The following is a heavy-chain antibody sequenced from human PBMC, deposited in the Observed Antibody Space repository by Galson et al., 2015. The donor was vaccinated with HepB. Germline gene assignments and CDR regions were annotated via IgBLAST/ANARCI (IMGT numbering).Heavy chain of an antibody. J-gene: IGHJ4*02. D-gene: IGHD5-18*01. CDR2: INAGNGNT. Sequence: SVKVSCKASGYTFTSYAMHWVRQAPGQRLEWMGWINAGNGNTKYSQKFQGRVTITRDTSASTAYMELSSLRSEDTAVYYCARAPGYSYGYTSYPIDYWGQGTLVTVSS. CDR3: ARAPGYSYGYTSYPIDY. V-gene: IGHV1-3*01. CDR1: GYTFTSYA.